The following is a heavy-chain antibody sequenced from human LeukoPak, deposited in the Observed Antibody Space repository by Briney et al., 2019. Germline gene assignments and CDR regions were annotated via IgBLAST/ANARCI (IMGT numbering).Heavy chain of an antibody. Sequence: SETLSLTCAVYGGSFSGYNWCWIRQPPGKGLEWIGEINHSGSTNYNPSLESRVTISVDTSKNQFSLKLSSVTAADTAVYYCARGGWSGYFDYWGQGTLVTVSS. D-gene: IGHD3-3*01. J-gene: IGHJ4*02. CDR2: INHSGST. CDR3: ARGGWSGYFDY. V-gene: IGHV4-34*01. CDR1: GGSFSGYN.